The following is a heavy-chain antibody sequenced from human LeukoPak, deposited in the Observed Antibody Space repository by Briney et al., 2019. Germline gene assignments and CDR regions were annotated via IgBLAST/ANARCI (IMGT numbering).Heavy chain of an antibody. CDR2: ISSSSSYI. J-gene: IGHJ6*02. Sequence: SGGSLRLSCAASGFTFSSYSMNWVRQAPGKGLEWVSSISSSSSYIYYADSVKGRFTISRDNAKNSLYLQMNSLRAEDTAVYYCARDLLRDYYGMDVWGQGTTVTVSS. D-gene: IGHD4-17*01. V-gene: IGHV3-21*01. CDR3: ARDLLRDYYGMDV. CDR1: GFTFSSYS.